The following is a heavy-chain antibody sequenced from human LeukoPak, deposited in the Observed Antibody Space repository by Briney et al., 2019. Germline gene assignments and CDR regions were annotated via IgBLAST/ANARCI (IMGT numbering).Heavy chain of an antibody. J-gene: IGHJ4*02. Sequence: GGSLRLSCAASGFTFSSYAMNWVRQAPGKGLEWVSAISGSGDSTYYADSVKGRFTISRDNSKNTLYLQMNSLRAEGTAVYYCAKDQALVGATLFDYWGQGTLVTVSS. CDR2: ISGSGDST. D-gene: IGHD1-26*01. V-gene: IGHV3-23*01. CDR1: GFTFSSYA. CDR3: AKDQALVGATLFDY.